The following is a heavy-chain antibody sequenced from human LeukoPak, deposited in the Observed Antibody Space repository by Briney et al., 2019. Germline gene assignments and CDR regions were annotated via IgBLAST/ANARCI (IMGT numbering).Heavy chain of an antibody. J-gene: IGHJ4*02. CDR1: GFTFSDYS. D-gene: IGHD2-21*01. V-gene: IGHV3-7*05. Sequence: GGSLRLSCAASGFTFSDYSMSWVRQAPGKGLEWVATIKEDGSEKYYVESVKGRFTITRDNAKNSLYLQMNSLRAEDTAVYYCATEFCGSLDHWGQGTLVTVSS. CDR2: IKEDGSEK. CDR3: ATEFCGSLDH.